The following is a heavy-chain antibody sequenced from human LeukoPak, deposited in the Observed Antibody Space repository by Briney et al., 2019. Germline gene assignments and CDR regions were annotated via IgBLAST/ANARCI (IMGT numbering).Heavy chain of an antibody. CDR1: GGSLSSYY. J-gene: IGHJ6*03. CDR2: IYTNGST. V-gene: IGHV4-4*07. D-gene: IGHD4-17*01. CDR3: ARGMYGDYVFLSEGRGSARPSYYYYYMDV. Sequence: PSETLSLTRTVSGGSLSSYYWSWIRQPPGKGLEWIGRIYTNGSTNYKPSLKRRGTISVATSKNQFSLERSSVTAGDTAVYYCARGMYGDYVFLSEGRGSARPSYYYYYMDVWGKGTTVTISS.